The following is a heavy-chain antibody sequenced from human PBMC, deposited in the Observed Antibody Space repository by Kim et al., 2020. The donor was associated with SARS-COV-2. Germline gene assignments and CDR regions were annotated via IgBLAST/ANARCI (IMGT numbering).Heavy chain of an antibody. Sequence: ASVKVSCKVSGYTLTELSMHWVRQAPGKGLEWMGGFDPEDGETIYAQKFQGRVTMTEDTSTDTAYMELSSLRSEDTAVYYCATGGAPGSGSSYYGMDVWGQGTTVTVSS. CDR3: ATGGAPGSGSSYYGMDV. CDR2: FDPEDGET. V-gene: IGHV1-24*01. D-gene: IGHD3-10*01. J-gene: IGHJ6*02. CDR1: GYTLTELS.